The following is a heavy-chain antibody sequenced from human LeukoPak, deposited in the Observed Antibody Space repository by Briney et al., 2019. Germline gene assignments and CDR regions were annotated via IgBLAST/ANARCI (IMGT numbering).Heavy chain of an antibody. CDR3: ARGLTSMPPGGY. J-gene: IGHJ4*02. CDR2: INHSGST. Sequence: PSETLSLTCTVPGGSISSSNSYWGWIRQPPGKGLEWIGEINHSGSTNYNPSLKSRVTILVDTSKNQFSLKLSSVTAADTAVYYCARGLTSMPPGGYWGQGTLVTVSS. V-gene: IGHV4-39*07. CDR1: GGSISSSNSY. D-gene: IGHD2/OR15-2a*01.